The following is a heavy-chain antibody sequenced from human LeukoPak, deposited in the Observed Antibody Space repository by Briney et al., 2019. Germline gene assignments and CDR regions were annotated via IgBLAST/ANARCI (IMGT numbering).Heavy chain of an antibody. Sequence: GGSLRLSCAASGFTFNSYGMHWVRQAPGKGLEWVAVISYDGNDKFYRDSVKGRFTISRDNSKNTLYLQMNSLRAEDTAVYYCASSGGYWGQGTLVTVSS. CDR3: ASSGGY. V-gene: IGHV3-30*03. CDR1: GFTFNSYG. J-gene: IGHJ4*02. D-gene: IGHD1-26*01. CDR2: ISYDGNDK.